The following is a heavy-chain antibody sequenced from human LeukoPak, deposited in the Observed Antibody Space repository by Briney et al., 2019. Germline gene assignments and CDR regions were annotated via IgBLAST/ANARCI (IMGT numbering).Heavy chain of an antibody. D-gene: IGHD1-26*01. CDR3: ARSTWQLLRILDY. Sequence: GGSLRLSCAASGFTFSSYAMSWVRQAPGKGLEWVSYISSSSSTIYYADSVKGRFTISRDNAKNSLYLQMNSLRDEDTAVYYCARSTWQLLRILDYWGQGTLVTVSS. CDR2: ISSSSSTI. CDR1: GFTFSSYA. J-gene: IGHJ4*02. V-gene: IGHV3-48*02.